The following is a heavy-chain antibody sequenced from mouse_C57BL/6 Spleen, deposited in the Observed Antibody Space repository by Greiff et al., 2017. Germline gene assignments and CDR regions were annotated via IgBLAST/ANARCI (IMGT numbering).Heavy chain of an antibody. Sequence: QVQLKESGAELARPGASVKLSCKASGYTFTSYGISWVKQRTGQGLEWIGEINPRSGNTYYNEQFKGKATLTADKSSSTAYMELRSLTSEDSAVYFGARGKAAGVGEEAWFAYWGQGTLVTVSA. CDR2: INPRSGNT. J-gene: IGHJ3*01. V-gene: IGHV1-81*01. CDR3: ARGKAAGVGEEAWFAY. CDR1: GYTFTSYG. D-gene: IGHD2-13*01.